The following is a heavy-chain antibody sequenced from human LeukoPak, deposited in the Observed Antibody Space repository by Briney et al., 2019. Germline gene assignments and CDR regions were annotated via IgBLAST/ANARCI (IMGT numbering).Heavy chain of an antibody. CDR1: AGTFSSYA. V-gene: IGHV1-69*05. CDR3: ARAGYYYDSSANHD. CDR2: IIPIFGTA. J-gene: IGHJ4*02. Sequence: GASVKVSCKASAGTFSSYAISWVRQAPGQGLERVGRIIPIFGTANYAQKFQGRVTITTDESTSTAYMELSSLRSEDTAVYYCARAGYYYDSSANHDWGQGTLVTVSS. D-gene: IGHD3-22*01.